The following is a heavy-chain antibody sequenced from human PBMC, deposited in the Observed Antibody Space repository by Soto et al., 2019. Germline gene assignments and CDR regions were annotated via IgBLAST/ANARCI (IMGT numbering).Heavy chain of an antibody. CDR1: GFTFSSYS. D-gene: IGHD3-22*01. V-gene: IGHV3-21*01. CDR3: ARDYYDSSGYLAFLDY. Sequence: GGSLRLSSAASGFTFSSYSMNWVRQAPGKGLEWVSSISSSSSYIYYADSVKGRFTISRDNAKNSLYLQMNSLRAEDTAVYYCARDYYDSSGYLAFLDYWGQGTLVTVSS. J-gene: IGHJ4*02. CDR2: ISSSSSYI.